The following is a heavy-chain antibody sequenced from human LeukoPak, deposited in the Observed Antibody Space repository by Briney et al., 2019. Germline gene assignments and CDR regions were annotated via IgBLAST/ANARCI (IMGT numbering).Heavy chain of an antibody. CDR3: ARDLRGSYYN. J-gene: IGHJ4*02. V-gene: IGHV3-48*03. CDR2: ISSSASTI. CDR1: GFTFSSYE. D-gene: IGHD1-26*01. Sequence: GGSLRLSCAASGFTFSSYEMNWVRQAPGKGLEWVSYISSSASTIYYADSVKGRFTISRDNAKNSLYLQMNSLRAEDTAVYYCARDLRGSYYNWGQGTLVTVSS.